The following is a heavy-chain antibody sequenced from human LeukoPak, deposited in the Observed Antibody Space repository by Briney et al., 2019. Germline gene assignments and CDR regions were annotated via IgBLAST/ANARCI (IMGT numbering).Heavy chain of an antibody. J-gene: IGHJ4*02. D-gene: IGHD6-6*01. CDR1: GYTFTSYA. CDR3: AKDRGIAARRGFDY. CDR2: ISGSGGST. V-gene: IGHV3-23*01. Sequence: GASVKVSCKASGYTFTSYAMSWVRQAPGKGLEWVSAISGSGGSTYYADSVKGRFTISRDNSKNTLYLQMNSLRAEDTAVYYCAKDRGIAARRGFDYWGQGTLVTVSS.